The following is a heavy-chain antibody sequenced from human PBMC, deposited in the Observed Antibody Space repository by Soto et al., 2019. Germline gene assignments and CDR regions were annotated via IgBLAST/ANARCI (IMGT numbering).Heavy chain of an antibody. CDR2: IYWDDDK. Sequence: QITLNESGPPVVNPTETLTLTCTFSGFSLTTSGVGVGWVRQSPGKAPEWLAFIYWDDDKRYSTSLKSRLTITKHTSKNQVVLTIANVDPADTATYYCAHRVLRAVFGLVTTTAIYFDFWGQGTPVVVSS. CDR1: GFSLTTSGVG. V-gene: IGHV2-5*02. J-gene: IGHJ4*02. D-gene: IGHD3-3*01. CDR3: AHRVLRAVFGLVTTTAIYFDF.